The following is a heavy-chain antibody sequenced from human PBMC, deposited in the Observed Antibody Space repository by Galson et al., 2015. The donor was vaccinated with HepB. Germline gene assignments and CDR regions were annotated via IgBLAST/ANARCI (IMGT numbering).Heavy chain of an antibody. D-gene: IGHD1-26*01. Sequence: SLRLSCAASGFTFSSYAMSWVRQAPGKGLEWVSAISGSGGSTYYADSVKGRFTISRDNSKNTLYLQMNSLRAEDTAVYYCAKDYSGSQVVEGYFDYWGQGTLVTVSS. V-gene: IGHV3-23*01. CDR3: AKDYSGSQVVEGYFDY. CDR1: GFTFSSYA. CDR2: ISGSGGST. J-gene: IGHJ4*02.